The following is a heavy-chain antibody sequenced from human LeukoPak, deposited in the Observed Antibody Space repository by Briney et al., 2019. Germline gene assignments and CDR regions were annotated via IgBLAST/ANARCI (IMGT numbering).Heavy chain of an antibody. V-gene: IGHV5-51*01. Sequence: GESLKISCNGSGYTFTSYWIAWVRQMPGKGLEWMGLIYPGDSDTRYRPSFQGQVSISADKSTSTAYLQWSSLKASDTAVYYCASGSHYYYYMDVWGKGTTVTVSS. CDR3: ASGSHYYYYMDV. J-gene: IGHJ6*03. CDR1: GYTFTSYW. D-gene: IGHD1-26*01. CDR2: IYPGDSDT.